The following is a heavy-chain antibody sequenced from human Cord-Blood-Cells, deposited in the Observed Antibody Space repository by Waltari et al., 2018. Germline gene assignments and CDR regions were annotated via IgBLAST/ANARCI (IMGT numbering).Heavy chain of an antibody. Sequence: QVQLVQSGAEVKKPGSSVKVSCKASGGTFSSYAISWVRQAPGQGLEWMGGIIPILGIANAARRCQGRVRITADKATSTAYMELSSLRSEDTAVYYCARGYSGSYPFDYWGQGTLVTVSS. CDR3: ARGYSGSYPFDY. J-gene: IGHJ4*02. V-gene: IGHV1-69*10. CDR2: IIPILGIA. D-gene: IGHD1-26*01. CDR1: GGTFSSYA.